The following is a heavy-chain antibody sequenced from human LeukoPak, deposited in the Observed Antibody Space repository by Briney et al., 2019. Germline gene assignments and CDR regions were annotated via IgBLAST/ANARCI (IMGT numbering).Heavy chain of an antibody. D-gene: IGHD3-22*01. CDR3: ARDGRYYYDSSGSRGLVYYYMDV. J-gene: IGHJ6*03. Sequence: GGSLRLSCAASGFTFSSYSMNWVRQAPGKGLDWVSSISSSSSYIYYADSVKGRSTISRDNAKNSLYLQMNSLRAEDTAVYYCARDGRYYYDSSGSRGLVYYYMDVWGKGTTVTVSS. CDR2: ISSSSSYI. V-gene: IGHV3-21*01. CDR1: GFTFSSYS.